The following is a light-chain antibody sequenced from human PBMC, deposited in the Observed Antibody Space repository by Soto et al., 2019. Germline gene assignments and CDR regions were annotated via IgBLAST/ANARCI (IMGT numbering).Light chain of an antibody. Sequence: QSVLTQPPSVSGAPGQRVTISCTGKSSNIGAGYDVHWYQQLPGTAPKLLIYGNSNRPSGVPDRFSGSKSGTSASLAITVLQAEDEADYYCQSYDSSLGVFGTGTKVTVL. CDR1: SSNIGAGYD. CDR2: GNS. CDR3: QSYDSSLGV. V-gene: IGLV1-40*01. J-gene: IGLJ1*01.